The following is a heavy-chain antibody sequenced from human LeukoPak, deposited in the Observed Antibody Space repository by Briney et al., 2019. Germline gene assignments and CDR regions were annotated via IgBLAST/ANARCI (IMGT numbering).Heavy chain of an antibody. V-gene: IGHV1-69*04. Sequence: GASVKVSCKASGGTFSSSGISWVRRAPGQGLEWMGRIIPMPGIANYAQRFQDRVTITADISTSTAYMDLSSLRSEDTAIYYCAKDGGYYDILTGHWLWGQGTLVTVSS. CDR2: IIPMPGIA. CDR1: GGTFSSSG. D-gene: IGHD3-9*01. J-gene: IGHJ4*02. CDR3: AKDGGYYDILTGHWL.